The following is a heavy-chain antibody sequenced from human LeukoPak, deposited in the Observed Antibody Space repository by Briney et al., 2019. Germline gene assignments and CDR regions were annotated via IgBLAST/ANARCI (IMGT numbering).Heavy chain of an antibody. V-gene: IGHV4-59*01. CDR2: IYYSGST. CDR3: ARVYFDWLLKGFDAFDI. CDR1: GGSISSYY. J-gene: IGHJ3*02. D-gene: IGHD3-9*01. Sequence: PSETLSLTCAVSGGSISSYYRSWFRQPPPKGLEGSGYIYYSGSTNYNPSLKSRVTISVDTSKNQFSRTLSSVTAADAVVYYCARVYFDWLLKGFDAFDIWGQGTMVTVSS.